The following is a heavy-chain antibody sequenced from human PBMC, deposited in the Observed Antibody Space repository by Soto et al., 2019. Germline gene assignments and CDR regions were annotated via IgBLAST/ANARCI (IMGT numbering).Heavy chain of an antibody. V-gene: IGHV4-61*01. CDR3: ARDQTVGVTGTTEWFDP. D-gene: IGHD1-20*01. CDR2: IYYSGST. CDR1: GGSVSSGSYY. J-gene: IGHJ5*02. Sequence: QVQLQESGPGLVKPSETLSLTCTVSGGSVSSGSYYWSWIRQPPGKGLEWIGYIYYSGSTNYNPSLKSRVTISVDTSKNQFSLKLSSVTAADTAVYYCARDQTVGVTGTTEWFDPWGQGTLVTVSS.